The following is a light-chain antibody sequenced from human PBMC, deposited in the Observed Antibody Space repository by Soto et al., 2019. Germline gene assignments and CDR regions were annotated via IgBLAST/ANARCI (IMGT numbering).Light chain of an antibody. CDR2: ESS. V-gene: IGKV2-29*03. CDR1: QSLLHRHGKTY. CDR3: LQDVDLPYT. Sequence: DVVMTQTPLSLSVTPGQPASMSCKSSQSLLHRHGKTYLYWYLQKPGQPPQLLIYESSNWFSGVSDRFSGSGSGTDFTLKISRVEAEDVGVYYCLQDVDLPYTFGGGTKVDIK. J-gene: IGKJ4*01.